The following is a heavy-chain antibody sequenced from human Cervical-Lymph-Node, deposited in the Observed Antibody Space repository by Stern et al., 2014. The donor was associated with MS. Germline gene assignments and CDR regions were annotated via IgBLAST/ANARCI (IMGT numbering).Heavy chain of an antibody. CDR1: GFSFSSYA. CDR2: IWYDGSDK. J-gene: IGHJ4*02. D-gene: IGHD5-12*01. Sequence: VQLVESEGGVVQPGRSLRLSCAASGFSFSSYAMHWVRQAPGKGLEWVAVIWYDGSDKYYADSVKGRFTISRDNFKNTLYLQMNSLRAEDTAVYYCARDLALVALDYWGQGTLVTVSS. CDR3: ARDLALVALDY. V-gene: IGHV3-33*01.